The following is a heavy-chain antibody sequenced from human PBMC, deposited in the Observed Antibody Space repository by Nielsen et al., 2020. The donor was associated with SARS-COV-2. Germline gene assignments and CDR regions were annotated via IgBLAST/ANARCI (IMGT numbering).Heavy chain of an antibody. J-gene: IGHJ4*02. Sequence: GESLKISCAASGFTFSDYYMSWIRQAPGKGLEWVSYISSSSSYTNYADSVKGRFTISRDNAKNSLYLQMNSQRAEDTAVYYCARVWGSSCDYWGQGTLVTVSS. V-gene: IGHV3-11*05. CDR3: ARVWGSSCDY. CDR2: ISSSSSYT. CDR1: GFTFSDYY. D-gene: IGHD6-13*01.